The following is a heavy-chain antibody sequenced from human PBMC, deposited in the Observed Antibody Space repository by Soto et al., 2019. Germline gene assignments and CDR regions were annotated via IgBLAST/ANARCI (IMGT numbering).Heavy chain of an antibody. CDR3: ARHGSQKYSGYERHFDY. CDR1: GGSISSSSYY. V-gene: IGHV4-39*01. CDR2: IYYSGST. D-gene: IGHD5-12*01. Sequence: SETLSLTCTVSGGSISSSSYYWGWIRQPPGKGLEWIGSIYYSGSTYYNPSLKSRVTISVDTSKNQFSLKLSSVTAADTAVYYCARHGSQKYSGYERHFDYWGQGTLVTVSS. J-gene: IGHJ4*02.